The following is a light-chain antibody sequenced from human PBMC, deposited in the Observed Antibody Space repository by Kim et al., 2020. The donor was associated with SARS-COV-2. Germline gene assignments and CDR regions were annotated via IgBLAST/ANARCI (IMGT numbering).Light chain of an antibody. CDR2: KDN. CDR1: TSNIRNNL. V-gene: IGLV1-51*01. Sequence: GQRVTISCSGGTSNIRNNLVSWYQHLPGTAPKVLIYKDNKRPSGVPGRFPASKSGTSATLAITGLQTGDEGDYYCGTWDDRLDAGVFGGGTTLTVL. J-gene: IGLJ3*02. CDR3: GTWDDRLDAGV.